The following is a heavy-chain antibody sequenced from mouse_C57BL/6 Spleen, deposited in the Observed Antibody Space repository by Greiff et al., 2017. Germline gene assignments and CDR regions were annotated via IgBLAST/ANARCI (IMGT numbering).Heavy chain of an antibody. CDR2: IYPCDGDT. CDR1: GYAFSSYW. D-gene: IGHD2-4*01. Sequence: VQLMEPGAELVKPGASVKISCKASGYAFSSYWMNWVKQRPGQGLEWIGQIYPCDGDTNYNGKFKGKATVTVDKSSGTAYMQLSSLTSEDSAVYFSAPYDYDPSFAYWGQGTLVTVSA. J-gene: IGHJ3*01. CDR3: APYDYDPSFAY. V-gene: IGHV1-80*01.